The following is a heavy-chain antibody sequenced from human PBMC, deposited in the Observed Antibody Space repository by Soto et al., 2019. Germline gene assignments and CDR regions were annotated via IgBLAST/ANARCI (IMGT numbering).Heavy chain of an antibody. D-gene: IGHD5-18*01. CDR1: GFTFSSYA. CDR2: ISGSGGST. V-gene: IGHV3-23*01. Sequence: EVQLLESGGGLVQPGGSLRLSCAASGFTFSSYAMSWVRQAPGKGLEWGSAISGSGGSTYYADSVKGRFTISIDNSKNTLYLQMNSLRAEDTAVYYCAKDRRRGYSYGYDAFDIWGQGTMVTVSS. CDR3: AKDRRRGYSYGYDAFDI. J-gene: IGHJ3*02.